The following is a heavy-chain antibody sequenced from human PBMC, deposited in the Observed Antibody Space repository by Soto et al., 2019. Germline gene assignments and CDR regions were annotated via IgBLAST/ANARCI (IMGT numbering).Heavy chain of an antibody. CDR3: ARGVTRVRGVIRDYYYMNV. D-gene: IGHD3-10*01. CDR2: MNPNSGNT. V-gene: IGHV1-8*01. CDR1: GYTFTSYD. J-gene: IGHJ6*03. Sequence: ALVKVPCKASGYTFTSYDNNWARQATGQGHEWKGWMNPNSGNTGYAQKFQGRVTMTRNTSISTAYMELSSLRSEDAVVYYCARGVTRVRGVIRDYYYMNVWGKGTTVTVS.